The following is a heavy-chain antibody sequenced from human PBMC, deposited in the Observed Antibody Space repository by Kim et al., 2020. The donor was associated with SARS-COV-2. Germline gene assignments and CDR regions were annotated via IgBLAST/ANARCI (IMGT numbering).Heavy chain of an antibody. J-gene: IGHJ5*02. CDR2: TYYRSKWYN. CDR3: AKRYSSNWSRAGWFDP. CDR1: GDSVSSNSAA. D-gene: IGHD6-13*01. Sequence: SQTLSLTCAISGDSVSSNSAAWNWIRQSPSRGLEWLGRTYYRSKWYNDYAVSVKSRITINPDTSKNQFSLQLNSVTPEDTAVYYCAKRYSSNWSRAGWFDPWGQGTLVTVSS. V-gene: IGHV6-1*01.